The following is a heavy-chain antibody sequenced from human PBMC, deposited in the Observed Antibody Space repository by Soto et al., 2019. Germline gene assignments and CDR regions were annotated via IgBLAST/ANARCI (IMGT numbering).Heavy chain of an antibody. D-gene: IGHD3-3*01. CDR2: ISDSGSAI. Sequence: QVQLVESGGGLVKPGGSLRLSCTVSGFTFSDFDMSWIRQAPGKGLEWISYISDSGSAIYYADSMKGRFTISRDNAKNSLFLQMNSLRAEDTAVYYCAREAPYFDFWGGQSTVFDYRGQGTLVTVSS. CDR3: AREAPYFDFWGGQSTVFDY. CDR1: GFTFSDFD. J-gene: IGHJ4*02. V-gene: IGHV3-11*01.